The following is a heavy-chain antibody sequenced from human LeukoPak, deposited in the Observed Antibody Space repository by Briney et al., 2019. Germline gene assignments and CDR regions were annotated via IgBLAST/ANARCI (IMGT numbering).Heavy chain of an antibody. CDR2: INHSGST. D-gene: IGHD3-10*01. CDR1: GGSFSGYY. V-gene: IGHV4-34*01. J-gene: IGHJ4*02. CDR3: ARESYSYGTGSYAPVDY. Sequence: SETLSLTCAVYGGSFSGYYWSWIRQPPGKGLEWIGEINHSGSTNYNPSLKSRVTISVDTSKNQFSLKLSSVTAADTAVYDCARESYSYGTGSYAPVDYWGQGTLVTVSS.